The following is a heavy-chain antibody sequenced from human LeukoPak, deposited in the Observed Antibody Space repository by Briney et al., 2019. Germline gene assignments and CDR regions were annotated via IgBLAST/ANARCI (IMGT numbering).Heavy chain of an antibody. CDR1: GGSISSYY. CDR3: ARVRPIYYYDSSGSNYIDY. V-gene: IGHV4-4*07. J-gene: IGHJ4*02. D-gene: IGHD3-22*01. Sequence: MPSETLSLTCTVSGGSISSYYWSWIRQPAGKALEWIGRIYTSGSTNYNPSLKSRVTMSVDTSKNQFSLKLSSVTAADTAVYYCARVRPIYYYDSSGSNYIDYWGQGTLVTVSS. CDR2: IYTSGST.